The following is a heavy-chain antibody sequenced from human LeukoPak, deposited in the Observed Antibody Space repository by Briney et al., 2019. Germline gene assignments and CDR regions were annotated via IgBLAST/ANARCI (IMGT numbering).Heavy chain of an antibody. CDR1: GFTFSSYE. D-gene: IGHD6-19*01. J-gene: IGHJ4*02. Sequence: GGNLRLSCAASGFTFSSYEMNWVRQAPGKGLEWISYISTSGSTIYYADSVKGRFTISRDNAKNSLYLQLNSLRAEDTAVYYCARGGDSSGWYLSYWGQGTLVTLSS. CDR3: ARGGDSSGWYLSY. V-gene: IGHV3-48*03. CDR2: ISTSGSTI.